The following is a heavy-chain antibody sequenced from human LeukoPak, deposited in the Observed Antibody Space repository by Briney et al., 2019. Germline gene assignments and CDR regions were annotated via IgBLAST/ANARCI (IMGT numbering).Heavy chain of an antibody. CDR3: ARGQFDY. CDR2: IFSGGST. CDR1: GFTVSTNY. V-gene: IGHV3-53*01. Sequence: GGSLRLSCSASGFTVSTNYLSWVRQAPGKGPEWVSVIFSGGSTKYADSVKGRFTISRDVSNNTLYLQMNSLRAEDTAIYYCARGQFDYWGQGTLVTVSS. J-gene: IGHJ4*02.